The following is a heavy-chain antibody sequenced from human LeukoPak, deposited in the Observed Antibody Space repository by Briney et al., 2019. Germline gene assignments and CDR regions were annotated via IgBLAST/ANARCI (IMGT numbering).Heavy chain of an antibody. Sequence: GGSLRLSCAASGFTFSSYSMNWVRQAPGKGLEWVSYISSGSSTIYYADSVKGRFTISRDNAKNSLYLQMNSLRAEDTAVYYCARARSEDYWGQGTLVTVSS. CDR1: GFTFSSYS. CDR2: ISSGSSTI. J-gene: IGHJ4*02. V-gene: IGHV3-48*01. CDR3: ARARSEDY.